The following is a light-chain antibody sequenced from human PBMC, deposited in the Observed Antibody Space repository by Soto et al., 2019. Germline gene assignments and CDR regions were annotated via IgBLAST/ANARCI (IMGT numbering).Light chain of an antibody. Sequence: QSALTQPASVSGSPGQSITISCTGTSSDVGSYNLVSWYQQHPGKAPKLMIYEGSKRPSGVSNRFSGSKSGNTASMTISGLQAEDEADYYCCSYAVGGTFVFGGGTKFTVL. CDR2: EGS. V-gene: IGLV2-23*03. CDR3: CSYAVGGTFV. J-gene: IGLJ2*01. CDR1: SSDVGSYNL.